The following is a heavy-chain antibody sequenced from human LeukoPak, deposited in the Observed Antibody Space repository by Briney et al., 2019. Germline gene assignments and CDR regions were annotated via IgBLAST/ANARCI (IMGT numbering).Heavy chain of an antibody. CDR1: GYSISSGYY. Sequence: SETLSLTCTVSGYSISSGYYWGWIRQPPGKGLEWIGSIYHSGSTYYNPSLKSRVTISVDTSKNQFSLKLSSVTAADTAVYYCATPRGHSYGYVPYYFDYWGQGTLVTVSS. J-gene: IGHJ4*02. V-gene: IGHV4-38-2*02. CDR2: IYHSGST. CDR3: ATPRGHSYGYVPYYFDY. D-gene: IGHD5-18*01.